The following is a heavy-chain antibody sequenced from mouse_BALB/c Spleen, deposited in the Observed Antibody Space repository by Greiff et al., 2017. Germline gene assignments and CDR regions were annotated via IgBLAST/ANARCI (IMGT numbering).Heavy chain of an antibody. V-gene: IGHV1-7*01. CDR2: INPSTGYT. CDR1: GYTFTSYW. Sequence: VQRVESGAELAKPGASVKMSCKASGYTFTSYWMHWVKQRPGQGLEWIGYINPSTGYTEYNQKFKDKATLTADKSSSTAYMQLSSLTSEDSAVYYCARRGNYPSWFAYWGQGTLVTVSA. CDR3: ARRGNYPSWFAY. D-gene: IGHD2-1*01. J-gene: IGHJ3*01.